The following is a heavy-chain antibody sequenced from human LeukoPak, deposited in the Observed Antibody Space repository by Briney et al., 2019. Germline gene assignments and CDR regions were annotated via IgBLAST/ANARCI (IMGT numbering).Heavy chain of an antibody. CDR1: GGSISSYY. J-gene: IGHJ4*02. Sequence: PSETLSLTCTVSGGSISSYYWSWIRQPAGKGLEWVSVIYSGGSTYYADSVKGRFTISRDNSKSTLYIQMNSLRAEDTAVYYCARAKPKNMVRGLIMRRESRYYFDYWGQGTLVTVSS. D-gene: IGHD3-10*01. CDR3: ARAKPKNMVRGLIMRRESRYYFDY. V-gene: IGHV3-53*01. CDR2: IYSGGST.